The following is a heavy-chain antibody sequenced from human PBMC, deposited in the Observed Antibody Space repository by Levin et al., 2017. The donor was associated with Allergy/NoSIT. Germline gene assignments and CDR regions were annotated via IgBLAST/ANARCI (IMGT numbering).Heavy chain of an antibody. CDR3: ARGHCSSTTCTPYYFYYYMDV. J-gene: IGHJ6*03. CDR2: LIPTVSSA. V-gene: IGHV1-69*06. CDR1: GGDFNNYG. Sequence: KISCKASGGDFNNYGINWVRQAPGQGLEWMGGLIPTVSSATYAQKFQGRVTITADKSTNTAYMELSRLRFDDTAVYYCARGHCSSTTCTPYYFYYYMDVWGKGTTVTVSS. D-gene: IGHD2-2*01.